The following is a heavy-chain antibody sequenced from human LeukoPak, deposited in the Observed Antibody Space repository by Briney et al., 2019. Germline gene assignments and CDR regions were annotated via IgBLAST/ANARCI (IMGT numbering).Heavy chain of an antibody. CDR2: IYPGDSDT. D-gene: IGHD1-7*01. V-gene: IGHV5-51*01. J-gene: IGHJ6*03. CDR3: ARQTVAGTTVYYYYYMDV. CDR1: GYSFTSYW. Sequence: GESLKISCKGSGYSFTSYWIGWVRQMPGKGLEWMGIIYPGDSDTRYSPSFQGQVTISADKSISTAYLQWSSLKASDTAMYYCARQTVAGTTVYYYYYMDVWGKGTTVTVSS.